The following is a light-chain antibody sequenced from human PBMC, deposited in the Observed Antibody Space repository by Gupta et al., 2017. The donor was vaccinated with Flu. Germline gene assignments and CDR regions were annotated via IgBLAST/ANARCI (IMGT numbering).Light chain of an antibody. CDR1: QSLLHSDGKTY. V-gene: IGKV2D-29*01. CDR3: LQSIQFPFT. J-gene: IGKJ4*01. CDR2: EVS. Sequence: VPPGQPPSISCKSSQSLLHSDGKTYLFWYLQKEGQPPQLLIYEVSNRFSGVPDRISGSGSGTDFTLKISRVEAEDVGIYYCLQSIQFPFTFGGGTKVEIK.